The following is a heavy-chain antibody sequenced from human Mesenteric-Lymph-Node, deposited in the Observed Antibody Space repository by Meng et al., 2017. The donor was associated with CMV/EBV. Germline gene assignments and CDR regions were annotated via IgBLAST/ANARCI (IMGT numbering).Heavy chain of an antibody. J-gene: IGHJ5*02. D-gene: IGHD2-21*02. CDR3: ARDAAHDYSWFDP. V-gene: IGHV3-74*01. CDR1: GFTFSSYW. CDR2: INSDGSST. Sequence: GASLMISCAASGFTFSSYWMHWVRQAPGKGLVWVSRINSDGSSTNYADSVKGRFTISRDNAKNSLYLQMNSLRAEDTAVYYCARDAAHDYSWFDPWGQGTLVTVSS.